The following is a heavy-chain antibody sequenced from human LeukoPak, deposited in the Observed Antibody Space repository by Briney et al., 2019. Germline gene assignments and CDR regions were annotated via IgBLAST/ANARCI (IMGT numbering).Heavy chain of an antibody. V-gene: IGHV3-23*01. Sequence: GGSLRLSCAASGFTFSSYGMHWVRQAPGKGLEWVSAISGSGGSKYYADSVKGRFTISRDNSKNTLYLQMNSLRAEDTAVYYCAKNSGSYYEGFDIWGQGTMVTVSS. CDR2: ISGSGGSK. D-gene: IGHD1-26*01. CDR1: GFTFSSYG. CDR3: AKNSGSYYEGFDI. J-gene: IGHJ3*02.